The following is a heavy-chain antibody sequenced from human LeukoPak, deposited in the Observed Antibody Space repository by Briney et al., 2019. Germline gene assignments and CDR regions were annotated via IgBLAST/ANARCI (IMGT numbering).Heavy chain of an antibody. CDR1: GGSISSYY. Sequence: SETLSLTCSVSGGSISSYYWYWIRQPPGKGLEWIGYIYSGGSPNYNPALKSQLTISLDASKNQVSLKLSSVTAADPAVYYCGGTFASPYSSSYYFFDYWGQGPLVTVSS. D-gene: IGHD6-13*01. V-gene: IGHV4-59*08. CDR2: IYSGGSP. CDR3: GGTFASPYSSSYYFFDY. J-gene: IGHJ4*02.